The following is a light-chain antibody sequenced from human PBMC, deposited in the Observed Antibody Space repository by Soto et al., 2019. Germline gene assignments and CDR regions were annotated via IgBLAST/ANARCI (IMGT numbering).Light chain of an antibody. V-gene: IGKV1-39*01. Sequence: DIQMTQSPSSLSASVGDRISITCRPSQSISTYLNWYQQKPGEAPTLLVYDSSTLQSGVPSRFSGSGFGAEFTLTVSSLQPEDFATYYCQQSYSNPTWTLGQGTEVDIK. CDR3: QQSYSNPTWT. J-gene: IGKJ1*01. CDR2: DSS. CDR1: QSISTY.